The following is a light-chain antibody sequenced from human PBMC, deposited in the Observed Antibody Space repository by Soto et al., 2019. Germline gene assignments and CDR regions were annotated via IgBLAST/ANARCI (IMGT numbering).Light chain of an antibody. CDR3: SSFAGSNVV. J-gene: IGLJ2*01. CDR1: SSDVGGYNY. V-gene: IGLV2-8*01. Sequence: QSALTQPPSASGSPGQSVTISCTGTSSDVGGYNYVSWYQQHPGKAPKLMISEVSKRPSGVPDRFSGSKSGNTASLTVSGLQAGDEADYYCSSFAGSNVVFGGGTKLTVL. CDR2: EVS.